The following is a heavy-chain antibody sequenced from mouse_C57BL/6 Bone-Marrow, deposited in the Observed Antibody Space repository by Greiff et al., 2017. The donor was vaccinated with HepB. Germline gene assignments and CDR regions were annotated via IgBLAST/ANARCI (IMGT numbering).Heavy chain of an antibody. CDR2: IYPGGGYT. D-gene: IGHD1-1*02. CDR3: AREPYGYAMDY. V-gene: IGHV1-63*01. CDR1: GYTFTNYW. Sequence: LVESGAELVRPGTSVKMSCKASGYTFTNYWIGWAKQRPGHGLEWIGDIYPGGGYTNYNEKFKGKATLTADKSSSTAYIQFSSLTSEDSAIYYCAREPYGYAMDYWGQGTSVTVSS. J-gene: IGHJ4*01.